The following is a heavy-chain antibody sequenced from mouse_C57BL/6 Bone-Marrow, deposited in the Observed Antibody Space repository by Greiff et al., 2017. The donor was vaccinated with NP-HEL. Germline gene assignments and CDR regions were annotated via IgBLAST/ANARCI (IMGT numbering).Heavy chain of an antibody. CDR2: IYPRSGNT. CDR3: ASVLWLRRWDY. J-gene: IGHJ4*01. CDR1: GYTFTSYG. V-gene: IGHV1-81*01. Sequence: QVQLQQSGAELARPGASVKLSCKASGYTFTSYGISWVKQRTGQGLEWIGEIYPRSGNTYYNEKFKGKATLTADKSSSTAYMELRSLTSEDSAVYFCASVLWLRRWDYWGQGTSVTVSS. D-gene: IGHD2-2*01.